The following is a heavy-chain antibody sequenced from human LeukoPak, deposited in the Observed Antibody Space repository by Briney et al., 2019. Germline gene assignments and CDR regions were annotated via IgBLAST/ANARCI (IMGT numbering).Heavy chain of an antibody. J-gene: IGHJ4*02. CDR3: ARGQKYRNGYTVTELGSGYFDY. CDR2: IYYSGRT. CDR1: GGSNSRYY. Sequence: SETLSLTCTVSGGSNSRYYWSWIRQPPGKGLEWIGYIYYSGRTNYNPSLESRVTISVDTSKNQFSLTLSSVTAADTAVYYCARGQKYRNGYTVTELGSGYFDYWGQGTLVTVSS. V-gene: IGHV4-59*01. D-gene: IGHD5-18*01.